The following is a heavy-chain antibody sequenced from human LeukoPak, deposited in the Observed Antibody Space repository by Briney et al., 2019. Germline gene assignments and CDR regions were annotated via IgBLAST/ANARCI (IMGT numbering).Heavy chain of an antibody. D-gene: IGHD2-2*01. CDR3: ASIYCSSTSCYDYYGMDV. Sequence: GGSLRLSCAASEFTFSNYFMNWVRQAPGKGLEWVSAISGSSSYIYYADSVKGRFTISRDNAKNTLYLQMNSLRAADTAVYYCASIYCSSTSCYDYYGMDVWGQGTTVTVSS. V-gene: IGHV3-21*01. J-gene: IGHJ6*02. CDR2: ISGSSSYI. CDR1: EFTFSNYF.